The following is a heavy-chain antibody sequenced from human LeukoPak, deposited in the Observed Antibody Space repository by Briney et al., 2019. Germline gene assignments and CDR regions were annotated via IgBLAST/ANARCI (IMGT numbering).Heavy chain of an antibody. CDR2: IKQDGSEK. D-gene: IGHD4-17*01. CDR3: ARMSTVDY. V-gene: IGHV3-7*01. Sequence: PGGSLRLSCAASGFTCSSYWMSWVRQAPGKGLEWVANIKQDGSEKYYVDSVKGRFTISRDNAKNSLYLQMNSLRAEDTAVYYCARMSTVDYWGQGTLVTVSS. CDR1: GFTCSSYW. J-gene: IGHJ4*02.